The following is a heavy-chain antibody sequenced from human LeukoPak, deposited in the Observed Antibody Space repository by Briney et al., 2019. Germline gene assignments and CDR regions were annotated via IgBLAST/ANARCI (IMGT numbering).Heavy chain of an antibody. D-gene: IGHD2-2*01. Sequence: GGSLRLSCAASGYTFSSYGMHWVRQAPGKGLEWVAFIRYDGSNKYYADSVKGRFTISRDNSKNTLYLQMNSLRAEDTAVYYCAKDMGVVPVARYVDYWGQGTLVTVSS. V-gene: IGHV3-30*02. CDR2: IRYDGSNK. CDR1: GYTFSSYG. J-gene: IGHJ4*02. CDR3: AKDMGVVPVARYVDY.